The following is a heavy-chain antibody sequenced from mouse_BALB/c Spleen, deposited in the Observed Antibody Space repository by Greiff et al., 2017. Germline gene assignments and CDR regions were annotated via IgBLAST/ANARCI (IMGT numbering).Heavy chain of an antibody. V-gene: IGHV1-82*01. CDR3: ARSGYGPAY. D-gene: IGHD1-1*01. CDR2: IYPGDGDT. J-gene: IGHJ3*01. CDR1: GYAFSSSW. Sequence: QVQLKQSGPELVKPGDSVKISCKASGYAFSSSWMNWVKQRPGQGLEWIGRIYPGDGDTNYNGKFKGKATLTADKSSSTAYMQLSSLTSVDSAVYFCARSGYGPAYWGQGTLVTVSA.